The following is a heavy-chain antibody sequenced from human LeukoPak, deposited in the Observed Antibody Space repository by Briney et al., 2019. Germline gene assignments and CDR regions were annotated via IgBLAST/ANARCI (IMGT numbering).Heavy chain of an antibody. J-gene: IGHJ4*02. D-gene: IGHD1-26*01. V-gene: IGHV3-74*01. CDR2: INSDGSSI. Sequence: GGSLRLSCAASGFTFSNYWMHWVRQAPGKGLVWVSRINSDGSSISYADSVKGRFTISRDNAKNTLYLQMNSLRVEDTAVYYCARANSASYTGGNLDYWGQGTLVTVSS. CDR1: GFTFSNYW. CDR3: ARANSASYTGGNLDY.